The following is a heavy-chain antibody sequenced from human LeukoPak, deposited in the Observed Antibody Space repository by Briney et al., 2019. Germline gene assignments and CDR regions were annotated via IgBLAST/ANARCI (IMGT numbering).Heavy chain of an antibody. CDR1: GRSMRRYY. D-gene: IGHD6-13*01. J-gene: IGHJ6*03. CDR3: ARTTEAHSWRTRYYDYYMDV. V-gene: IGHV4-59*01. Sequence: SETLSLTCTLSGRSMRRYYWSWIRQPPGKGLEWIGYIYYSGSTNYNPSLKSRVTISVDTPKNQFSLKLSSVTAADTAVYYCARTTEAHSWRTRYYDYYMDVWGKGTTVTVSS. CDR2: IYYSGST.